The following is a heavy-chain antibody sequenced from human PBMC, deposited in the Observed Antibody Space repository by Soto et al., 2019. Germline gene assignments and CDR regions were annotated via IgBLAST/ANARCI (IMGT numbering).Heavy chain of an antibody. J-gene: IGHJ3*02. Sequence: QVQLVQSGAEVKKPGASVTVSCTTSGYTFSSFHMHWVRQAPGQGLEWMRGIDPTRGNTVHAQKFQGRVTITADESTSTAYMELSSLRSEDTAVYYCARGLAYCGGDCIDAFDIWGQGTMVTVSS. D-gene: IGHD2-21*02. CDR1: GYTFSSFH. CDR2: IDPTRGNT. CDR3: ARGLAYCGGDCIDAFDI. V-gene: IGHV1-46*01.